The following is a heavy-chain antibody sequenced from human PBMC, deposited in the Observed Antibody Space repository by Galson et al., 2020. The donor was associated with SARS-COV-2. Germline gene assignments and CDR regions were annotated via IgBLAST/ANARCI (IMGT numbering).Heavy chain of an antibody. Sequence: QAGGSLRLSCVASGFTFSRFAMHWVRQAPGKGLEWVAVISYDGRNKYYADSVSGRFTISRDNSKDTLFLQMHSLRTADTAVYYCARDYDDEGEPISGALDMWGQGTMVTVSS. V-gene: IGHV3-30*04. CDR3: ARDYDDEGEPISGALDM. CDR1: GFTFSRFA. J-gene: IGHJ3*02. D-gene: IGHD3-22*01. CDR2: ISYDGRNK.